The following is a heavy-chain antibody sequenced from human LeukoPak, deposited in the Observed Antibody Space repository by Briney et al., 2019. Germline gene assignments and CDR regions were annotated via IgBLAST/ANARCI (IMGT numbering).Heavy chain of an antibody. V-gene: IGHV1-24*01. CDR3: ATAKGSWYGSYYYYYGMDV. CDR2: FDPEDGET. Sequence: GASVKVSCKVSGYTLTELSMHWVRQAPGKGLEWMGGFDPEDGETIYAQKFQGRVTMTEDTSTDTAYMELSSLRSEDTAVYCCATAKGSWYGSYYYYYGMDVWGQGTTVTVSS. CDR1: GYTLTELS. J-gene: IGHJ6*02. D-gene: IGHD6-13*01.